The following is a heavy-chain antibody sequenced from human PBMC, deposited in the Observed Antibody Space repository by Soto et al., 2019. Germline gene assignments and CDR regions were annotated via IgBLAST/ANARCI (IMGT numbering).Heavy chain of an antibody. J-gene: IGHJ4*02. CDR2: IFHSGST. CDR1: GDSISSGNW. Sequence: QVQLQESGPGLVKPSGTLSLTCAVSGDSISSGNWWSWVRQPPGKGLEWIGEIFHSGSTNYNPSLKSRVTVSVDKSKNQFSLKGRSVTAADTAVYYCARFAVQEIGNIDHWGQGTLVTVSS. V-gene: IGHV4-4*02. CDR3: ARFAVQEIGNIDH. D-gene: IGHD3-10*01.